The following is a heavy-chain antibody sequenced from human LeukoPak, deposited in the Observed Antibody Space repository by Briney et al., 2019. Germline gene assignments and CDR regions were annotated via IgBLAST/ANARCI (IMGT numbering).Heavy chain of an antibody. J-gene: IGHJ4*02. CDR1: GFTFSSYW. D-gene: IGHD3-16*01. CDR2: IKQGGSEK. Sequence: GGSLRLSCAASGFTFSSYWMSWVRQAPGKGLEWVANIKQGGSEKYYVDSVKGRFTISRDNAKNSLYLQMNSLRAEDTAVYYCGRSGLRLGELCVFDYWGQGTLVTVSS. CDR3: GRSGLRLGELCVFDY. V-gene: IGHV3-7*01.